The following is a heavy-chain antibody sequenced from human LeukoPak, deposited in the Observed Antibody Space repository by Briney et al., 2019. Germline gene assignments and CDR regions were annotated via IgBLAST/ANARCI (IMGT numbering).Heavy chain of an antibody. CDR2: IYYSGST. CDR1: GGSISSYY. J-gene: IGHJ4*02. Sequence: SETLSLTCTVSGGSISSYYWSWIRQPPGKGLEWIGYIYYSGSTNYNPSLKSRVTISVDTSKNQFSLKLSSVTAAGAAVYYCARGSGSYRYFDYWGQGTLVTVSS. D-gene: IGHD1-26*01. CDR3: ARGSGSYRYFDY. V-gene: IGHV4-59*01.